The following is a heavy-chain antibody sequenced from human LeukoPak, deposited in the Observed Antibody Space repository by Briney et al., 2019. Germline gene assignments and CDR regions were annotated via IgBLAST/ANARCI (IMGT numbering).Heavy chain of an antibody. V-gene: IGHV4-59*01. CDR1: GGSISSYY. J-gene: IGHJ4*02. CDR3: ARASTTYYYDSSGYYGVYFDY. Sequence: PSETLSLTCTVSGGSISSYYWSWIRQPPGKGLEWIGYIYYSGSTNYNPSLKSRVTISVDTSKNQFSLKLSSVTAADTAVYYCARASTTYYYDSSGYYGVYFDYWGQGTLVTVSS. D-gene: IGHD3-22*01. CDR2: IYYSGST.